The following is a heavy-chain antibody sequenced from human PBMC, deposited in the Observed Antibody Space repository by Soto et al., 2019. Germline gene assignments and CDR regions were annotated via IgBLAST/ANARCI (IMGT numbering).Heavy chain of an antibody. Sequence: PSETLSLTFTVSVGSITTYYWSWIRQPAGKGLEWILRIYASGNTNYNPSLNGLVTMSIDTSKKQFSLKLNSVTAADTAIYYCARYTNNWFQTEGMDXWGQGTTVTVS. CDR3: ARYTNNWFQTEGMDX. D-gene: IGHD6-13*01. V-gene: IGHV4-4*07. J-gene: IGHJ6*02. CDR1: VGSITTYY. CDR2: IYASGNT.